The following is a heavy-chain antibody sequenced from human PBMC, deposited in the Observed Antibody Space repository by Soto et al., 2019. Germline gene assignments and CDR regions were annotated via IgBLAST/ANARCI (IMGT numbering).Heavy chain of an antibody. V-gene: IGHV1-69*12. CDR1: GGTFSNYG. Sequence: QVQLVQSGAEVKKPGSSVKVSCKSSGGTFSNYGFSWVRQAPGQGLECMGVIVPIFGAEHPQKFQGRVTITADESXTXXVMELRGLRSEDTAVYYCARGGSDYEGSGYYQGHVWGQGTTVTVSS. CDR2: IVPIFGA. J-gene: IGHJ6*02. CDR3: ARGGSDYEGSGYYQGHV. D-gene: IGHD3-22*01.